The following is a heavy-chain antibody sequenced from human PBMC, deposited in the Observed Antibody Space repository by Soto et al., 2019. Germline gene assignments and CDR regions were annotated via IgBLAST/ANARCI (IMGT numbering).Heavy chain of an antibody. CDR3: ASMGYHYGSGSYPLDY. CDR2: IYNSGST. CDR1: GDSISSGYYY. J-gene: IGHJ4*02. V-gene: IGHV4-61*01. Sequence: SETLSLTCPVSGDSISSGYYYWSWIRQPPGKGLEWIGFIYNSGSTHYNPSLRSRVTISVDTSKNQFSLKLRSVTAADTAVYYCASMGYHYGSGSYPLDYWGQGTLVTVSS. D-gene: IGHD3-10*01.